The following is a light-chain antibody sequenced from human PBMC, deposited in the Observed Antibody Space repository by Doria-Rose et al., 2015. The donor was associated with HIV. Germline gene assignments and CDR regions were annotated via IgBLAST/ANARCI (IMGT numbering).Light chain of an antibody. CDR1: QSVSSY. CDR3: QQRSNWPGFT. Sequence: ERATLSCRASQSVSSYLAWYQQKPGQAPRLLIYDTSNRVTGIPARFSGSGSGTDFTLTISSLEPEDFAVYYCQQRSNWPGFTFGPGTKVDIK. V-gene: IGKV3-11*01. CDR2: DTS. J-gene: IGKJ3*01.